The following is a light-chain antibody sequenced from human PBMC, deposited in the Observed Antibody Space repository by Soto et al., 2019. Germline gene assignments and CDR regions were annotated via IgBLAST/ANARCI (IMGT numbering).Light chain of an antibody. J-gene: IGKJ1*01. CDR1: QSVSSN. CDR2: GAS. V-gene: IGKV3-15*01. CDR3: QQYNNWPWT. Sequence: EIATTQSPATLSVSPGERVTLSCRASQSVSSNLARYQHKLGQAPRLLIYGASTRATGIPARFSGSGSGTELTLTISSLQSEDFAVYYCQQYNNWPWTFGQGTKVDIK.